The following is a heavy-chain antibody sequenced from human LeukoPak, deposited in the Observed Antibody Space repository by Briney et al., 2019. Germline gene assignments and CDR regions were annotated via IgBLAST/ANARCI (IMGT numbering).Heavy chain of an antibody. D-gene: IGHD2-2*01. V-gene: IGHV4-59*01. J-gene: IGHJ6*03. CDR3: ARMEGAIVVVPAAIIRADYYYYYMDV. CDR1: DGSISSYY. Sequence: SETLSLTCTVSDGSISSYYWSWIRQPPGKGLEWIGYIYYSGSTNYNPSLKSRVTISVDTSKNQFSLKLSSVTAADTAVYYCARMEGAIVVVPAAIIRADYYYYYMDVWGKGTTVTVSS. CDR2: IYYSGST.